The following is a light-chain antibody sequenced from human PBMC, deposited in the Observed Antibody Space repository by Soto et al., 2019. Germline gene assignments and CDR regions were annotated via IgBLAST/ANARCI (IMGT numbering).Light chain of an antibody. Sequence: EIVSTQSPGTLSLSPGERATLSCRASQSVSSSYLDWYQQKPGQAPRLLIYGASSRATGIPDRFSGSGSGTDFTLTISRLEPEDFAVYYCQQYGSLLTFGGGTKVEIK. J-gene: IGKJ4*01. CDR3: QQYGSLLT. V-gene: IGKV3-20*01. CDR1: QSVSSSY. CDR2: GAS.